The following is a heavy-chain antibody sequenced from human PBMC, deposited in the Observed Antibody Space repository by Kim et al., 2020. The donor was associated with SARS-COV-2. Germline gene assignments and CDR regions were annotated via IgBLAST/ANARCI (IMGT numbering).Heavy chain of an antibody. V-gene: IGHV4-39*01. CDR3: SRVGIKRITIFGVVDPSNYCDP. CDR2: IYYSGST. Sequence: SETLSLTCTVSGGSISSSSYYWGWIRQPPGKGLEWIGSIYYSGSTYYNPSLKSRVTISVDTSKNQFSLKLSSVTAADTAVYYCSRVGIKRITIFGVVDPSNYCDPWGQGTLVTVSS. J-gene: IGHJ5*02. D-gene: IGHD3-3*01. CDR1: GGSISSSSYY.